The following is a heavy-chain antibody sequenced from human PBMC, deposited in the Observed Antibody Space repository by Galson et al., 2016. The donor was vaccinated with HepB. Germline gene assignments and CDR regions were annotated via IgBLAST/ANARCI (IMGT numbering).Heavy chain of an antibody. Sequence: SLRLSCAASGFTFNTYAMSWVRQAPGKGLEWVSAISGSGGTTYFADSVKGRFTISRDDSKTTLYLQMNSLRAEDTAVYYCARANVAYTRDWYVFEVLFWGQGTLVTVSS. CDR1: GFTFNTYA. J-gene: IGHJ4*02. CDR2: ISGSGGTT. D-gene: IGHD6-19*01. CDR3: ARANVAYTRDWYVFEVLF. V-gene: IGHV3-23*01.